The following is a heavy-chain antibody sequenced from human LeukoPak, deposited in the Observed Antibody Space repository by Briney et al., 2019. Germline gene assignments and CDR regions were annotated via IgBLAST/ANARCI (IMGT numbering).Heavy chain of an antibody. D-gene: IGHD3-10*01. CDR3: ARDKAQWVWMVRGVTNYGMDV. Sequence: SLRLSCAASGFTFSSYAMHWVRQAPGKGLEWVAVISYDGSNKYYADSVKGRFTISRDNSKNTLYLQVNSLRAEDTAVYYCARDKAQWVWMVRGVTNYGMDVWGQGTTVTVSS. J-gene: IGHJ6*02. CDR2: ISYDGSNK. CDR1: GFTFSSYA. V-gene: IGHV3-30-3*01.